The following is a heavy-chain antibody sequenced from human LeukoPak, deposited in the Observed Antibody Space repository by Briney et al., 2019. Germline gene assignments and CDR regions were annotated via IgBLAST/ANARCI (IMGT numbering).Heavy chain of an antibody. CDR1: GYTLTELS. Sequence: ASVKVSCKVSGYTLTELSMHWVRQAPGKGLEWMGGFDPEDGETIYAQKFQGRVTMTEDTSTDTAYMELSSLRSEDTAVYYCARGGPYYYDSSANYPFDYWGQGTLVTVSS. V-gene: IGHV1-24*01. CDR3: ARGGPYYYDSSANYPFDY. D-gene: IGHD3-22*01. J-gene: IGHJ4*02. CDR2: FDPEDGET.